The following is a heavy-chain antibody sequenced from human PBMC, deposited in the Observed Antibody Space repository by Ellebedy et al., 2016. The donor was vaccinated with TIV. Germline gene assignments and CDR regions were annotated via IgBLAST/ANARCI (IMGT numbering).Heavy chain of an antibody. V-gene: IGHV3-13*01. D-gene: IGHD6-13*01. CDR2: IGTAGDT. J-gene: IGHJ6*02. Sequence: GESLKISCAASGFTFSSYDMHWVRQPTGKGLEWVSAIGTAGDTYYPASVKSRFTISRDNAKTSWYLQMNSLRAGDTAVYYCARGEQQLVSGYYYYCGMDVWGQGTTVTVSS. CDR3: ARGEQQLVSGYYYYCGMDV. CDR1: GFTFSSYD.